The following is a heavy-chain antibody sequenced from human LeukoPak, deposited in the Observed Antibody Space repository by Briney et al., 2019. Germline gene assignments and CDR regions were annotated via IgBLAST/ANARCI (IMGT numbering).Heavy chain of an antibody. Sequence: SETLSLTCAVYGGSFSGYYWTWIRQPPGKGLEWIGEMNHSGSANYNPSLKSRVTISVDTSKNQCSLRLSSVTAADTAVYYCARDSYYYGSSRGFDYWGQGTLVTVSS. V-gene: IGHV4-34*01. J-gene: IGHJ4*02. CDR2: MNHSGSA. CDR3: ARDSYYYGSSRGFDY. D-gene: IGHD3-10*01. CDR1: GGSFSGYY.